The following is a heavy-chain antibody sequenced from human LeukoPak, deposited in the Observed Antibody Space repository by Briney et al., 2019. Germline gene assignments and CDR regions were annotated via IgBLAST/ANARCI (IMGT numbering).Heavy chain of an antibody. J-gene: IGHJ4*02. CDR3: AKGAIRSSITCYFDY. CDR1: EFTFNNYG. V-gene: IGHV3-30*18. CDR2: ISKDGSNE. D-gene: IGHD1-14*01. Sequence: GGSLRLSCAASEFTFNNYGMHWVRQAPGKGLEWVALISKDGSNEYYADSVKGRFTISRDNSKNTLDLQMNSLRVEDTAVYYCAKGAIRSSITCYFDYWGQGTLVTVSS.